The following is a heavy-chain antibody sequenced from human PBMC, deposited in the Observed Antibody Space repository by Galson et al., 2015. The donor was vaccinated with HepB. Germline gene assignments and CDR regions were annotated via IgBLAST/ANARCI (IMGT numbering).Heavy chain of an antibody. D-gene: IGHD2-2*01. CDR3: TTSLVDNYYYYYYGMDV. Sequence: SLRLSCAASGFTFSNAWMSWVRQAPGKGLEWVGRIKSKTDGGTTDYAAPVKGRFTISRDDSKNTLYLQMNSLKTEDTAVYYCTTSLVDNYYYYYYGMDVWGQGTTVTVSS. V-gene: IGHV3-15*01. J-gene: IGHJ6*02. CDR2: IKSKTDGGTT. CDR1: GFTFSNAW.